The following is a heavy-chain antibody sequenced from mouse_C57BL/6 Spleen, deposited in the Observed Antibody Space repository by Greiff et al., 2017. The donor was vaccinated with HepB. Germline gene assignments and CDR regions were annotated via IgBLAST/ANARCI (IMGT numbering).Heavy chain of an antibody. CDR2: INPYNGGT. D-gene: IGHD2-12*01. CDR3: ASSYYISMDY. V-gene: IGHV1-19*01. Sequence: VQLQQSGPVLVKPGASVKMSCKASGYTFTDYYMNWVKQSHGKSLEWIGVINPYNGGTSYNQKFKGKATLTVDKSSSTAYMELNSLTSEDSAVYYCASSYYISMDYWGQGTSVTVSS. J-gene: IGHJ4*01. CDR1: GYTFTDYY.